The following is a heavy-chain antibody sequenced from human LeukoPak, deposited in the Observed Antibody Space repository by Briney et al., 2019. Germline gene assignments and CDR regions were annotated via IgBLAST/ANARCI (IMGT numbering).Heavy chain of an antibody. CDR3: AKGSWGGDRGYFDY. Sequence: PGGSLRLSCAASGFTFDDYAMHWVRQAPGKGLEWVSGISWNSGSIGYADSVKGRFTISRDNAKNSLYLQMNSLRAEDTALHYCAKGSWGGDRGYFDYWGQGTLVTVSS. CDR2: ISWNSGSI. CDR1: GFTFDDYA. D-gene: IGHD2-21*02. J-gene: IGHJ4*02. V-gene: IGHV3-9*01.